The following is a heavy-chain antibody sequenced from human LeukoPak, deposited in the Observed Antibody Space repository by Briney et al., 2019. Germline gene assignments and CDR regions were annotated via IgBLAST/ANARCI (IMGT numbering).Heavy chain of an antibody. D-gene: IGHD5-18*01. J-gene: IGHJ4*02. CDR2: ISSSGSTI. Sequence: GGSLRLSCAASGFTVSSNYMSWVRQAPGKGLEWVSYISSSGSTIYYADSVKGRFTISRDNAKNSLHLQMNSLRAEDTAVYYCARDFRGYTYGQRYFDYWGQGTLVTVSS. CDR1: GFTVSSNY. CDR3: ARDFRGYTYGQRYFDY. V-gene: IGHV3-11*04.